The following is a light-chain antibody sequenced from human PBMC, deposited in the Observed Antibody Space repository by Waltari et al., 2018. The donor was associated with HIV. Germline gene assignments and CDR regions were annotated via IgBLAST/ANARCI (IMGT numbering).Light chain of an antibody. CDR3: QQYYNSPRT. V-gene: IGKV4-1*01. CDR1: PSVLYSSNNKHY. CDR2: WAS. J-gene: IGKJ1*01. Sequence: DIVMTQSPDSLAVSLGERATINCKSSPSVLYSSNNKHYLAWYQQKPVQPPKLLIYWASTRGSGVPDRFSGSGSGTDFTLTISSLLAEDVAVYYCQQYYNSPRTFGQGTKVEIK.